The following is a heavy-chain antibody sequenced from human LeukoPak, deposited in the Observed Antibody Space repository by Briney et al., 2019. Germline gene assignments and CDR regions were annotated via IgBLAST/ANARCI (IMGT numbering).Heavy chain of an antibody. CDR2: ISSSSSTI. V-gene: IGHV3-48*01. CDR1: GFTFSSYS. J-gene: IGHJ3*02. D-gene: IGHD1-14*01. Sequence: GGSLRLSCAASGFTFSSYSMNWVRQAPGKGLEWVSYISSSSSTIYYADSVKGRFTISRDNAKNSLYLQMNSLRAEDTAVYYCARDRNPSSFDIWGQGTMVTVSS. CDR3: ARDRNPSSFDI.